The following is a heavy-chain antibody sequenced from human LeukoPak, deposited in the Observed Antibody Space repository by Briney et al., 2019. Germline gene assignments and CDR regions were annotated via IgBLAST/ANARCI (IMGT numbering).Heavy chain of an antibody. V-gene: IGHV3-73*01. CDR3: ATAILTRFDF. Sequence: PGGSLRLSCAASGFSFSGADMHWVRQASGKGLEWVGRIRSKADNYATVYVASVKGRFTISRDDSQNMAYLQINSLKTEDTAIYYCATAILTRFDFWGQGNLVTVSS. CDR2: IRSKADNYAT. J-gene: IGHJ4*02. D-gene: IGHD5-18*01. CDR1: GFSFSGAD.